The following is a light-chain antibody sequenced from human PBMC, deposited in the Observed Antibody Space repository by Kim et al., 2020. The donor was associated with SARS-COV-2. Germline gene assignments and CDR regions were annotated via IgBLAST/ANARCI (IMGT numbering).Light chain of an antibody. CDR2: DAA. CDR3: QQRNKWPLT. V-gene: IGKV3-11*01. Sequence: SSPGQRAPLSCRATQSVSSYLAWYEQRPGQAPRLLIYDAADRATGIPARFSGSGSGTDFTLTISSLEPEDFAVYYCQQRNKWPLTFGGGTKVDIK. J-gene: IGKJ4*01. CDR1: QSVSSY.